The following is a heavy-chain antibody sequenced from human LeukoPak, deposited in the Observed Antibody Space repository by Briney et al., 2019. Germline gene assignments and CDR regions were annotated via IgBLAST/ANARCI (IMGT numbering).Heavy chain of an antibody. V-gene: IGHV3-21*01. CDR2: IDTTSEYI. CDR3: ARADRDSDWYIDEC. Sequence: GGSLRLSCAASGFTFSSYWMSWVRQSPGKGLEWVASIDTTSEYIFYTDSLKSRFTISRDNAKNSLYLQMNNLRAEDTAVYYCARADRDSDWYIDECWDQGTVVTVSS. D-gene: IGHD6-19*01. J-gene: IGHJ4*02. CDR1: GFTFSSYW.